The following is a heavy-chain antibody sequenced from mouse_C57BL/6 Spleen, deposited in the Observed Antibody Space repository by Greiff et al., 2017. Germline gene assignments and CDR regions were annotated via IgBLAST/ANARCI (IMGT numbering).Heavy chain of an antibody. CDR1: GFTFSSYA. CDR2: ISDGGSYT. Sequence: EVQLVESGGGLVKPGGSLKLSCAASGFTFSSYAMSWVRQTPEKRLEWVATISDGGSYTYYPDNVKGRFTIARDNAKNNLYLQRSHLKSEDTAMYYCARDESPYYAMDYWGQGTSVTVSS. J-gene: IGHJ4*01. CDR3: ARDESPYYAMDY. V-gene: IGHV5-4*01.